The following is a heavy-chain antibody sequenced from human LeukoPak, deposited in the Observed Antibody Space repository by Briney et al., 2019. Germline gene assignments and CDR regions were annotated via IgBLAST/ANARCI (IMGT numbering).Heavy chain of an antibody. CDR1: GYSISRGYS. J-gene: IGHJ4*02. CDR3: ARDSGAAAGTCFDY. D-gene: IGHD6-13*01. CDR2: IYHSGST. V-gene: IGHV4-38-2*02. Sequence: PSETLSLTCTVSGYSISRGYSWGWVRQPPGKGLEWIGNIYHSGSTNYNPSLKSRVTISVDKSKNQFSLKLSSVTAADTAVYYCARDSGAAAGTCFDYWGQGTLVTVSS.